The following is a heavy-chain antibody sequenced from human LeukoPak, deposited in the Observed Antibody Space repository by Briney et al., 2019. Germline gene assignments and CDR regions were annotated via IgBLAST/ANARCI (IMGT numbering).Heavy chain of an antibody. V-gene: IGHV3-74*01. CDR1: GFTFSSYW. CDR3: AREKVDITIFGVGSYYYYYGMDV. Sequence: QPGGSLRLSCAASGFTFSSYWMHWVRQAPGKGLVWVSRINSDGSSTSYADSVKGRFTISRDNAKNTLYLQMNSLRAEDTAVYYCAREKVDITIFGVGSYYYYYGMDVWGQGTTVTVSS. CDR2: INSDGSST. D-gene: IGHD3-3*01. J-gene: IGHJ6*02.